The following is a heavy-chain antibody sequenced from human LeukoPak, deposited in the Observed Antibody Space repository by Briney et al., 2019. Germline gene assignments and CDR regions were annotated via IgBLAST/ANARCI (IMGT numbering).Heavy chain of an antibody. J-gene: IGHJ6*02. V-gene: IGHV3-23*01. CDR3: AKAGTSSGSDDYYYYGMDV. D-gene: IGHD3-10*01. Sequence: GGSLTLSCAASGFTFSSYAMSWVRQAPGKGLEWVSAISGSGGSTYYADSVKGRFTISRDNSKNTLYLQMNSLRAEDTAVYYCAKAGTSSGSDDYYYYGMDVWGQGTTVTVSS. CDR2: ISGSGGST. CDR1: GFTFSSYA.